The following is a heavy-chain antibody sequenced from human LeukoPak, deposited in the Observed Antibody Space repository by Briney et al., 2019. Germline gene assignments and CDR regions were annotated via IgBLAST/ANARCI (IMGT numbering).Heavy chain of an antibody. D-gene: IGHD2-2*01. CDR1: GFTVSSIY. Sequence: PGGSLSLSCAASGFTVSSIYLSWVRHAPGKGLGWVSVIYSGGSTYYADSAKGRFTISRHNSKNTLYIQMNSMRADDTAVYYCARGPCRCSITSGHYDAFDIWGQERMVTVPS. CDR3: ARGPCRCSITSGHYDAFDI. CDR2: IYSGGST. V-gene: IGHV3-53*04. J-gene: IGHJ3*02.